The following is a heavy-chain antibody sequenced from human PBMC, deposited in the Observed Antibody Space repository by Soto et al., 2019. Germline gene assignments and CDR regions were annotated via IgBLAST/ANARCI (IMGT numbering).Heavy chain of an antibody. D-gene: IGHD1-26*01. J-gene: IGHJ4*02. CDR3: ARDSGSYADY. CDR2: INSDGSST. CDR1: GFTFSSYA. V-gene: IGHV3-74*01. Sequence: GGSLRLSCAASGFTFSSYAMSWVRRAPGKGLVWVSRINSDGSSTTFADSVKGRFTISRDNAKNTLYLQMNSLRAEDTAVYYCARDSGSYADYWGQGTLVTVSS.